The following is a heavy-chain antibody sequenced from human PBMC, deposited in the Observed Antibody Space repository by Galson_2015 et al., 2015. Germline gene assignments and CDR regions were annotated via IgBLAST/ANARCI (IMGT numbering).Heavy chain of an antibody. J-gene: IGHJ5*02. V-gene: IGHV3-48*02. CDR2: INSDSRYT. CDR3: VRDKRNDLTLEVAYNWFDP. CDR1: GFSFSSYR. Sequence: SLRLSCAASGFSFSSYRMNWVRQAPGKGLEWISHINSDSRYTYYADSVKGRFTISRDNAKNSLYLQMNSLRDEDTAVYYCVRDKRNDLTLEVAYNWFDPWGQGTLVTVSS. D-gene: IGHD3-9*01.